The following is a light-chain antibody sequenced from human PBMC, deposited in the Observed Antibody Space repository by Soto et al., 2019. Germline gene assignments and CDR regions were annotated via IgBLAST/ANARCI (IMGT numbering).Light chain of an antibody. CDR1: SGHSSYA. CDR2: LNSDGSH. J-gene: IGLJ3*02. V-gene: IGLV4-69*01. CDR3: QTWGTGIRV. Sequence: QAVVTQSPSASASLGASVRLSCTLSSGHSSYAIALHQQQPERGPRYLMSLNSDGSHSKGDGVPDRFSGSSSGAERYLTISSLQSEDEADYYCQTWGTGIRVFGGGTKLTVL.